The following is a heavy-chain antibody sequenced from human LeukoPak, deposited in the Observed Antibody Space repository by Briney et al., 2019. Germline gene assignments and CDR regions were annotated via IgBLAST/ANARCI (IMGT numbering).Heavy chain of an antibody. CDR1: GFTFSTYW. Sequence: GGSLRLSCVASGFTFSTYWMTWVRQAPGKGLEWVANIKQDGSDKYYVDSVKGRFTISRDNSKNTLYLQMNSLRVEDTAVYYCRYFLPHFDYWGQGTLVTVSS. D-gene: IGHD2/OR15-2a*01. V-gene: IGHV3-7*05. CDR3: RYFLPHFDY. CDR2: IKQDGSDK. J-gene: IGHJ4*02.